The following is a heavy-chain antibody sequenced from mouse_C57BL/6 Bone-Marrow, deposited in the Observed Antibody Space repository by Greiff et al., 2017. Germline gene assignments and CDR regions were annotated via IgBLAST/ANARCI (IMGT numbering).Heavy chain of an antibody. Sequence: EVQVVESEGGLVQPGSSMKLSCTASGFTFSDYYMAWVRQVPEKGLEWVANINYDGSSTYYLDSLKSRFIISRDNAKNILYLQMSSLKSEDTATYYCARDTTLNFDYWGQGTTLTVSS. CDR1: GFTFSDYY. V-gene: IGHV5-16*01. CDR3: ARDTTLNFDY. D-gene: IGHD2-4*01. CDR2: INYDGSST. J-gene: IGHJ2*01.